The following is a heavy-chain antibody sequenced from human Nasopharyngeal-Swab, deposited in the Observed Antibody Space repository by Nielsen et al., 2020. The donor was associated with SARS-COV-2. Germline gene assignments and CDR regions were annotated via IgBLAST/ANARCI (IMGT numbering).Heavy chain of an antibody. Sequence: GSLKISCAASGFTISGYYMSWIRQAPGKGLEWVASISGGSTYTNYADSVKGRFTISRDNAHNSAYLHLSSLRAEDTAVYFCARDVSGYYPEFWGQGTLVTVSS. J-gene: IGHJ4*02. CDR1: GFTISGYY. D-gene: IGHD3-3*01. V-gene: IGHV3-11*06. CDR3: ARDVSGYYPEF. CDR2: ISGGSTYT.